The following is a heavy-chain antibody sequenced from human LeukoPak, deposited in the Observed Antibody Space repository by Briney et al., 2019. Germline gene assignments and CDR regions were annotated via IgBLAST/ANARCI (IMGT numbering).Heavy chain of an antibody. V-gene: IGHV4-59*01. Sequence: SETLSLTCTVSGGSISSYYWSWMRQPPGKGLEWIGYIYYSGSTNYNPSLKSQVTISVDTSKNQFSLKLSSVTAADTAVYYCARDRVTISMNAFDIWGQGTMVTVSS. J-gene: IGHJ3*02. CDR1: GGSISSYY. D-gene: IGHD3-10*01. CDR2: IYYSGST. CDR3: ARDRVTISMNAFDI.